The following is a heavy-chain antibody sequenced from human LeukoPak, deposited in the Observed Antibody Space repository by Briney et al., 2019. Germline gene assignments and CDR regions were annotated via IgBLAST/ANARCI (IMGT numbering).Heavy chain of an antibody. CDR1: GFIFSNYW. Sequence: PGGSLRLSCAASGFIFSNYWMSWVRQAPGKGLEWVANIKQDGSDKYYVDSVKGRFTISRDNGKNSLYLEMNSLRAEDTAMYYCARSMRRGSCDSWGQGALVTVSS. CDR3: ARSMRRGSCDS. J-gene: IGHJ4*02. D-gene: IGHD1-26*01. V-gene: IGHV3-7*03. CDR2: IKQDGSDK.